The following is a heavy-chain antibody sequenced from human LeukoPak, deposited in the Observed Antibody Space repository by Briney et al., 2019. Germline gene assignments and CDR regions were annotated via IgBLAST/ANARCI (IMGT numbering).Heavy chain of an antibody. CDR3: ARETKDIYSSGWGLYDTYYYIDA. D-gene: IGHD5/OR15-5a*01. CDR1: SDSMNSDFHH. V-gene: IGHV4-61*02. Sequence: SETLSLTCTVSSDSMNSDFHHWTWIRQPAGKGLEWIGRISSSGSTTYNPSLMSRATITLDTSKNSFSLKVTSVTAADTAVYFCARETKDIYSSGWGLYDTYYYIDAWGTGTTVNVAS. CDR2: ISSSGST. J-gene: IGHJ6*03.